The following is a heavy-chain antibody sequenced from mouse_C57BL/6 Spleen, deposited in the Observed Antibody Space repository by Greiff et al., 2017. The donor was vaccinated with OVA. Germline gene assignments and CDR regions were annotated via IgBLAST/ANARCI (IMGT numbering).Heavy chain of an antibody. D-gene: IGHD1-1*01. CDR1: GYTFTSYW. V-gene: IGHV1-72*01. J-gene: IGHJ1*03. CDR3: ARRFDYYGSSYSYWYFDV. Sequence: QVQLKQPGAELVKPGASVKLSCKASGYTFTSYWMHWVKQRPGRGLEWIGRIDPNSGGTKYNEKFKSKATLTVDKPSSTAYMQLSSLTSEDSAVYYCARRFDYYGSSYSYWYFDVWGTGTTVTVSS. CDR2: IDPNSGGT.